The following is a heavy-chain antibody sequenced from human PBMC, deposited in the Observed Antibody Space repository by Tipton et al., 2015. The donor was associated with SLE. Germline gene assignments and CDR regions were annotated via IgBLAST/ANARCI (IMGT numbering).Heavy chain of an antibody. J-gene: IGHJ6*03. CDR2: IDHDEIT. CDR3: ARERSGRFRYLDV. V-gene: IGHV4-39*02. D-gene: IGHD1-26*01. CDR1: GGSISSDWHY. Sequence: TLSLTCTVSGGSISSDWHYWGWIRQPPGKGLEWIGSIDHDEITSYNPSLKSRVIMSVDTSKNHFSLKLSSVTAADTAVYYCARERSGRFRYLDVWGKGTTVTVSS.